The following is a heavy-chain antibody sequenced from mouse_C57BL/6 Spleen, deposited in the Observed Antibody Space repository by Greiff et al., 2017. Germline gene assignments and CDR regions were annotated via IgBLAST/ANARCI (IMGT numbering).Heavy chain of an antibody. CDR2: INPSNGGT. J-gene: IGHJ2*01. Sequence: QVQLQQPGTELVKPGASVKLSCKASGYTFTSYWMHWVKQRPGQGLAWIGNINPSNGGTNYNEKFKSKATLTVDKSSSTAYMQLSSLTSEDSAVYYCARSGIGSRGFDYWGQGTTLTVSS. CDR3: ARSGIGSRGFDY. D-gene: IGHD1-1*01. V-gene: IGHV1-53*01. CDR1: GYTFTSYW.